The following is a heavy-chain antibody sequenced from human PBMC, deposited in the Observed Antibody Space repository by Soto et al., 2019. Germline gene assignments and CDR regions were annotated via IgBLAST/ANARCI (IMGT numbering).Heavy chain of an antibody. J-gene: IGHJ4*02. CDR3: ARDELGTVDY. D-gene: IGHD2-8*02. Sequence: QVQLVDSGGGVVQPDRSLRLSCAASGFVFSNYVMHWVRQAPGKGLEWVALIWHDGSDNFYADSVKGRFTISRDNSKNTLYLHMNSLRAEDTAVYYCARDELGTVDYWGQGTLVTVSS. CDR2: IWHDGSDN. V-gene: IGHV3-33*01. CDR1: GFVFSNYV.